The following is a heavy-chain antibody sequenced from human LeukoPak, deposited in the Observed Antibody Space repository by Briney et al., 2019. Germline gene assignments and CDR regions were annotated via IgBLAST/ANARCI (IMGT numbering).Heavy chain of an antibody. CDR3: ARHFFYDFLPVLDS. Sequence: SETLSLTCTVSGGSISSYYWSWIRQPPGKGLEWIGYIYYSGSTNYNPSLKSRVTISVDTSKNQFSLKLSSVTAADTAVYYCARHFFYDFLPVLDSWGQGPLVTVSS. D-gene: IGHD3-9*01. CDR1: GGSISSYY. V-gene: IGHV4-59*08. CDR2: IYYSGST. J-gene: IGHJ4*02.